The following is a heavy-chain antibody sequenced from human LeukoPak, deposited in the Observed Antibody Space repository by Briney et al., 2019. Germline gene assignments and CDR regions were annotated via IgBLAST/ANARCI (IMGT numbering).Heavy chain of an antibody. V-gene: IGHV4-34*01. D-gene: IGHD3-10*01. CDR3: TRHVAEYYYGSGSPNYYYYYMDV. J-gene: IGHJ6*03. CDR2: INHSGST. CDR1: GGSFSGYY. Sequence: PSETLSLTCAVHGGSFSGYYWSWIRQPPGKGLEWIGEINHSGSTNYNPSLKGRVTISVDTSKNQFSLKLSSVTAADTAVYYCTRHVAEYYYGSGSPNYYYYYMDVWGKGTTVTISS.